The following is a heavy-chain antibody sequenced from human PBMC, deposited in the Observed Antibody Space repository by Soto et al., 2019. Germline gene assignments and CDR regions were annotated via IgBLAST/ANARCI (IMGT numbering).Heavy chain of an antibody. Sequence: PSETLSLTCTVSGGSISSYYWSWIRQPPGKGLEWIGYIYYSGSTNYNPSLKSRVTISVDTSKNQFSLKLSSVTAADTAVYYCAREAAAVNDAFDIWGQGTTVTVSS. V-gene: IGHV4-59*01. J-gene: IGHJ3*02. CDR3: AREAAAVNDAFDI. D-gene: IGHD6-13*01. CDR1: GGSISSYY. CDR2: IYYSGST.